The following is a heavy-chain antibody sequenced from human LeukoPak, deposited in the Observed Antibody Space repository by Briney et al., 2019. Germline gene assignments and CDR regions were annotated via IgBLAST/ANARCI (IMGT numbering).Heavy chain of an antibody. J-gene: IGHJ4*02. CDR3: ARDQPAYSSSWYDY. Sequence: ASVKVSCKASGYTFTGYYMHWVRQAPGQGLEWMGWINPNSGGTNYAQKFQGRVTMTRDTSISTAYMELSRLRSDDTAVYYCARDQPAYSSSWYDYWGQGTLVTVSS. CDR1: GYTFTGYY. V-gene: IGHV1-2*02. CDR2: INPNSGGT. D-gene: IGHD6-13*01.